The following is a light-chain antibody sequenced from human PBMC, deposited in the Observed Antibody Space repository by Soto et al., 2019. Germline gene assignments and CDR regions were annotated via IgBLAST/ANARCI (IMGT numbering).Light chain of an antibody. V-gene: IGKV1-9*01. CDR1: QGTSSY. Sequence: DIQLTQSPSFLSASVGDRVTITCRASQGTSSYLAWYQQKPGKAPKLLIYAASTLQSGVPSRFSGSGSGTEFTVTISSLQPEDFATYYCQQLNSYPYTFGQGTKLEIK. CDR3: QQLNSYPYT. J-gene: IGKJ2*01. CDR2: AAS.